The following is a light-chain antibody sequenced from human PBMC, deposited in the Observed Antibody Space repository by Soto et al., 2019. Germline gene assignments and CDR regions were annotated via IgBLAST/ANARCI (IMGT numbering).Light chain of an antibody. V-gene: IGLV2-14*01. Sequence: LTQPASVSGSPGQSITISFTGTSTDIGAYNYVSWYQQHPGKAPKLLIYEVTNRPSGVSNRFSGSKSGNTASLTISGLQAEDEANYYCNSYTTLSNRVFGTGTKVTVL. CDR1: STDIGAYNY. J-gene: IGLJ1*01. CDR2: EVT. CDR3: NSYTTLSNRV.